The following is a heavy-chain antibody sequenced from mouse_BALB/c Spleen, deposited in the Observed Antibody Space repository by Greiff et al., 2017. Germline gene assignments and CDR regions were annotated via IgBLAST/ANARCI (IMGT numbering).Heavy chain of an antibody. CDR1: GYTFTSYW. Sequence: LQQPGSELVRPGASVKLSCKASGYTFTSYWMHWVKQRPGQGLEWIGNIYPGSGSTNYDEKFKSKATLTVDTSSSTAYMQLSSLTSEDSAVYYCTRDWEDYFDYWGQGTTRTVSA. V-gene: IGHV1S22*01. J-gene: IGHJ2*01. CDR3: TRDWEDYFDY. CDR2: IYPGSGST. D-gene: IGHD4-1*01.